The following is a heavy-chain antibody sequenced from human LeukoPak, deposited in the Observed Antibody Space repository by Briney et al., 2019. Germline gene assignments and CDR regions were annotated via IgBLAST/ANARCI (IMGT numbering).Heavy chain of an antibody. CDR3: ASRNDILTGYVFDF. J-gene: IGHJ4*02. Sequence: GGSLRLSCVASGFIFSDSWMHWVRQAPGKGLVWVSRIDGGGSNTPYADSVKGRFTISRDNAKSTLYLQMNSLRDEDTAVYYCASRNDILTGYVFDFWGQGTLVTVSS. CDR1: GFIFSDSW. CDR2: IDGGGSNT. D-gene: IGHD3-9*01. V-gene: IGHV3-74*01.